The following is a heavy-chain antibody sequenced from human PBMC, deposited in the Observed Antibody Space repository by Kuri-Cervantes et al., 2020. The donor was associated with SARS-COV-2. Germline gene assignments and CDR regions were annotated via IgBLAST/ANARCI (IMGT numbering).Heavy chain of an antibody. J-gene: IGHJ6*02. CDR2: INHSGST. Sequence: SETLSLTCAVYGGPFSGYYWSWIRQPPGKGLEWIGEINHSGSTNYNPSLKSRVTISVDTSKNQFSLKLTSVTAADTAAYYCARGKRVGYCSGGSCYSGRSINYYYYGMDVWGQGTTVTVSS. V-gene: IGHV4-34*01. D-gene: IGHD2-15*01. CDR1: GGPFSGYY. CDR3: ARGKRVGYCSGGSCYSGRSINYYYYGMDV.